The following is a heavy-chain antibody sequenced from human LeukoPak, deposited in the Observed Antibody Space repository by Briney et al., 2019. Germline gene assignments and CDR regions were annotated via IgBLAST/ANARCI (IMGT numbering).Heavy chain of an antibody. CDR2: INSDGSSP. Sequence: GGSLRLSCAASGFTFSSYWMHWVRQAPGKGLVWVSGINSDGSSPTYADSVKGRFTISRDNAKNTLYLETNSLRAEDTAVYYCARDSLGAFDIWGQGTMVTVSS. CDR1: GFTFSSYW. V-gene: IGHV3-74*01. CDR3: ARDSLGAFDI. D-gene: IGHD7-27*01. J-gene: IGHJ3*02.